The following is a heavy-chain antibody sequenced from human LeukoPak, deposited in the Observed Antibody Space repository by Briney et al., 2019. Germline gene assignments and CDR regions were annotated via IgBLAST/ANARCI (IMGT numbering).Heavy chain of an antibody. V-gene: IGHV4-59*01. CDR2: IYYSGST. CDR3: VRLQPNTGEWAFDI. J-gene: IGHJ3*02. D-gene: IGHD1-1*01. Sequence: SETLSLTCTVSGGSISSYYWSWIRQPPGKGLEWIGYIYYSGSTSYNPSLKSRVSISVDTSKNQFSLKLSSVTAADTAVYHCVRLQPNTGEWAFDIWGQGTMVSVSS. CDR1: GGSISSYY.